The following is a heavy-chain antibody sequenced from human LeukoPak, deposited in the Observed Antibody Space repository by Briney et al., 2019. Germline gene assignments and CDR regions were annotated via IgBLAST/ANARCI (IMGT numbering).Heavy chain of an antibody. CDR3: AIYRGDNYYYDYYMDV. Sequence: GGSLRLSCAGSGFTFSGYAMSWVRQAPGKGLEWVSAISGSGGSTYYADSVKGRFTISRDNSKNTLYLQMNSLRAEDTAVYYCAIYRGDNYYYDYYMDVWGKGTTVTVSS. CDR1: GFTFSGYA. J-gene: IGHJ6*03. D-gene: IGHD2-21*02. V-gene: IGHV3-23*01. CDR2: ISGSGGST.